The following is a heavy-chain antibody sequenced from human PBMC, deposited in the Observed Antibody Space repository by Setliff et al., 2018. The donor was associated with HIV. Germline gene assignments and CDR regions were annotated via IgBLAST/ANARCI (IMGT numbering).Heavy chain of an antibody. V-gene: IGHV1-18*01. J-gene: IGHJ4*02. CDR1: GGTFSSYT. CDR3: ARRARESTALHSDWNDVLFFDY. Sequence: ASVKVSCKASGGTFSSYTISWVRQAPGQGLEWMGWITGYNGNTNYAQKLQGRVTMTTDTSTSTAYMELRSLRSDDTAVYYCARRARESTALHSDWNDVLFFDYWGQGTLVTVSS. D-gene: IGHD1-1*01. CDR2: ITGYNGNT.